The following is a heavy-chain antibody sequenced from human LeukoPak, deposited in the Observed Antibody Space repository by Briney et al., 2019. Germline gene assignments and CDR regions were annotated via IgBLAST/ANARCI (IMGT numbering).Heavy chain of an antibody. J-gene: IGHJ6*02. D-gene: IGHD1-26*01. CDR3: AKDMEPRGLYYYYGMDV. V-gene: IGHV3-9*01. Sequence: GGSLRLSCAASGFTFSSYAMHCVRQAPGKGLEWVSGISWNSGSIGYADSVKGRFTISRDNAKNSLYLQMNSLRAEDTALYYCAKDMEPRGLYYYYGMDVWGQGTTVTVSS. CDR2: ISWNSGSI. CDR1: GFTFSSYA.